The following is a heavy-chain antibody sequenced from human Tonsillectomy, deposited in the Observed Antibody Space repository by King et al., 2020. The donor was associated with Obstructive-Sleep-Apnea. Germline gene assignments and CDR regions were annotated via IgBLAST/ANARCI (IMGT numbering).Heavy chain of an antibody. D-gene: IGHD1-26*01. V-gene: IGHV3-9*01. J-gene: IGHJ6*02. CDR3: ARDESGGMDV. CDR1: GFTLDDDA. CDR2: LTWNSGTL. Sequence: VQLVESGGGLVQPGRSLRLSCVASGFTLDDDAMYWVRQAPRRGLVWGAGLTWNSGTLCYADSVKGRFTISRDNAKNSLYLQMNSLRAEDTALYYCARDESGGMDVWGQGTTVTVSS.